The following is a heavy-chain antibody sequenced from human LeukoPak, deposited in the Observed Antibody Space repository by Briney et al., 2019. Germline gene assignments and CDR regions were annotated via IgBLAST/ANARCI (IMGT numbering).Heavy chain of an antibody. Sequence: GGSLRLSCVASGFTFSSYVMSWVRQSPGKGLEWVSAISGSGGSTYFADSVKGRFTISRDNFKNIVYLEMNSLRAEDTATYYCAKVTWESRPPDCNSWGPGTLVTVSS. V-gene: IGHV3-23*01. CDR2: ISGSGGST. CDR3: AKVTWESRPPDCNS. D-gene: IGHD6-6*01. CDR1: GFTFSSYV. J-gene: IGHJ4*02.